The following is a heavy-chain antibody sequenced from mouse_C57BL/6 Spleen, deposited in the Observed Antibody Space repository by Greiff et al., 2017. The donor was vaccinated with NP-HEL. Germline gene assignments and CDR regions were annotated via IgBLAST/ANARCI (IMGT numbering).Heavy chain of an antibody. Sequence: VQLQESGPGLVAPSQSLSITCTVSGFSLTSYAISWVRQPPGKGLEWLGVICTGGGTNYNSALKSRLSISKDNSKSQVYLKMNSLQTDDTAMYYCARTLTGTFFDYWGQGTTLTVSS. J-gene: IGHJ2*01. V-gene: IGHV2-9-1*01. D-gene: IGHD4-1*01. CDR2: ICTGGGT. CDR3: ARTLTGTFFDY. CDR1: GFSLTSYA.